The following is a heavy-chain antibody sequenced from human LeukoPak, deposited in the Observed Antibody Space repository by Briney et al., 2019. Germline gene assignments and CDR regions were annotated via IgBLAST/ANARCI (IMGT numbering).Heavy chain of an antibody. V-gene: IGHV4-34*01. CDR2: INHSGST. J-gene: IGHJ4*02. D-gene: IGHD6-6*01. CDR3: ARVKNRSIAARPFDY. Sequence: SETLSLTCAVYGGSFSGYYWSWIRQPPGKGLEWIGEINHSGSTNYNPSLKSRVTISVDTSKNQFSLKLSPVTAADTAVYYCARVKNRSIAARPFDYWGQGTLVTVSS. CDR1: GGSFSGYY.